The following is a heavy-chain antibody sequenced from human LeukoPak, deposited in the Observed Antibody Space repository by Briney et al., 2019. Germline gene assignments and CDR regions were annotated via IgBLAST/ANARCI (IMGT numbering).Heavy chain of an antibody. Sequence: SVKVSCKASGGTFISYTISWVRQAPGQGLEWMGRIIPILGIANYAQKFQGRVTITADKSTSTAYMELSSLRSEDTAVYYCARDRPGYSGYVDQGVDWFDPWGQGTLVTVSS. CDR3: ARDRPGYSGYVDQGVDWFDP. CDR2: IIPILGIA. V-gene: IGHV1-69*04. D-gene: IGHD5-12*01. CDR1: GGTFISYT. J-gene: IGHJ5*02.